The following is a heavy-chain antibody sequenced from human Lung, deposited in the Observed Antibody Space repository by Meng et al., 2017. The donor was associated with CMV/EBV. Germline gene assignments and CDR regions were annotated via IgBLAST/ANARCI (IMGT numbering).Heavy chain of an antibody. V-gene: IGHV4-39*07. D-gene: IGHD6-13*01. CDR3: ARDQVRAAAGIWEPDHAFDI. CDR2: IYYSGST. Sequence: SETLSLTCTVPGGSISSSSYYWGWIRQPPGKGLEWIGSIYYSGSTYYNPSLKSRVTISVDTSKNQFSLKLSSVTAADTAVYYCARDQVRAAAGIWEPDHAFDIWGQGTMVTVSS. CDR1: GGSISSSSYY. J-gene: IGHJ3*02.